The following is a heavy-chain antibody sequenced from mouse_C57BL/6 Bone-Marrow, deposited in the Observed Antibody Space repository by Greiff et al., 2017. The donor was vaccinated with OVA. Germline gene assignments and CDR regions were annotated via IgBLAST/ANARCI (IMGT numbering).Heavy chain of an antibody. V-gene: IGHV1-66*01. Sequence: VKLQQSGPALVKPGASVKISCKASGYSFTSYYIHWVKQRPGQGLEWIGWIYPGSGNTKYNEKFKGKATLTADTSSSTAYMQLSSLTSEDSAVYYGARMGDYDVEYYFDYWGQGTTLTVSS. CDR3: ARMGDYDVEYYFDY. CDR1: GYSFTSYY. J-gene: IGHJ2*01. CDR2: IYPGSGNT. D-gene: IGHD2-4*01.